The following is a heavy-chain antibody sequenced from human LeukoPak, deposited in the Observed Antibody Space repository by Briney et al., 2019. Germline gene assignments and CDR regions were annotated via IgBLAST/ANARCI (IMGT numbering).Heavy chain of an antibody. D-gene: IGHD4-17*01. CDR3: ASGMYGEYYFDY. CDR1: GGSISSSSYY. J-gene: IGHJ4*02. V-gene: IGHV4-39*01. CDR2: IYYSGST. Sequence: SETLSLTCTVSGGSISSSSYYWGWIRQPPGKGLEWIGSIYYSGSTYYNPSLKSRVTISVDTSKNQFSLKLSSVTAAYTAVYYCASGMYGEYYFDYWGQGTLVTVSS.